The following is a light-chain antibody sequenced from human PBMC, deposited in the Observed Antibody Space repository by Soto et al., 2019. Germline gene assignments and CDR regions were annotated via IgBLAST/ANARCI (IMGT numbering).Light chain of an antibody. CDR1: QNSNW. Sequence: DIQMTQSPSTLSASVGERVTITCRARQNSNWLAWYQQKPGKAPKLLIYKASSLESGVPSRFSGSGSGTEFTLTISSLQPDDFATYYCQQYNNYSPRTFGQGTKVEIK. CDR3: QQYNNYSPRT. CDR2: KAS. J-gene: IGKJ1*01. V-gene: IGKV1-5*03.